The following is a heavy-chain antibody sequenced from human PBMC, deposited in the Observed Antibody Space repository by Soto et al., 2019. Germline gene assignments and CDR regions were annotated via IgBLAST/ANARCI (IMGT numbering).Heavy chain of an antibody. V-gene: IGHV1-8*01. CDR2: MNPNSGNT. Sequence: ASVKVSCKASGYTFTSYDINWVRQATGQGLEWMGWMNPNSGNTVYAQKFQGRATMTRNTSISTAYMELSSLRSEDTAVYYCARAFGNSVAFDIWGQGTMVTVSS. CDR1: GYTFTSYD. J-gene: IGHJ3*02. CDR3: ARAFGNSVAFDI. D-gene: IGHD3-10*01.